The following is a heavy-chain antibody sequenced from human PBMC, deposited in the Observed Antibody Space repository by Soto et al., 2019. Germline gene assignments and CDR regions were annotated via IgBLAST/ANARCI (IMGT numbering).Heavy chain of an antibody. D-gene: IGHD3-10*01. CDR2: IYPGDSDT. Sequence: PGESLKISCKDSGYSFTSYWIGWVRQMPGKGLEWMGIIYPGDSDTRYSPSFQGQVTISADKSISTAYLQWSSLKASDTAMYYCARGAYYYGSGSYPDPRMDVWGQGTTVTVSS. J-gene: IGHJ6*02. CDR1: GYSFTSYW. V-gene: IGHV5-51*01. CDR3: ARGAYYYGSGSYPDPRMDV.